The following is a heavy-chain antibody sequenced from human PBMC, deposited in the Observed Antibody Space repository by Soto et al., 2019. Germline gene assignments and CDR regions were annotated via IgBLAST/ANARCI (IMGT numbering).Heavy chain of an antibody. CDR3: ARAAGIVGGAFDI. CDR1: GFICTKYW. D-gene: IGHD1-26*01. Sequence: EVQLVQSGAEVKKPGESLKISCKASGFICTKYWIGWVRQLPGKGLEWMGIIYPGDSDTKNSPSFQGQVTMSVDKSISTAYLQWSSLKASDTAIYYCARAAGIVGGAFDIWGQGTMVTVSS. J-gene: IGHJ3*02. V-gene: IGHV5-51*01. CDR2: IYPGDSDT.